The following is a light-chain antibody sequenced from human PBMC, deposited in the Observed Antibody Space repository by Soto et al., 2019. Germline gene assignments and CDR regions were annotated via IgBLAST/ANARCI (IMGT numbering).Light chain of an antibody. CDR1: QSISSY. J-gene: IGKJ2*01. Sequence: DLQMTQSPSSLSASVGDRVTITCRASQSISSYLNWYQQKPGKAPKLLIYAASSLQSGVPSRFSGSGTGTDFTLTISSLQPEDVATYYCQQSYSTPPYTFGQGTKLEIK. CDR3: QQSYSTPPYT. V-gene: IGKV1-39*01. CDR2: AAS.